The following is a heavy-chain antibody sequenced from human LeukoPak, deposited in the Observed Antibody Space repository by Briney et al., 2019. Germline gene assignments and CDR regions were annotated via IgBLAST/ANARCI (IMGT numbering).Heavy chain of an antibody. D-gene: IGHD6-19*01. CDR3: ARYTWGSGSDY. Sequence: NPSETLSLTCAVYGGSFSGYYWSWIRQPPGKGLEWIGEINHSGSTNYNPSLKSRVTISVDTSKNQFSLKLSSVTAADTAVYYCARYTWGSGSDYWGQGTLVTVSS. J-gene: IGHJ4*02. CDR2: INHSGST. CDR1: GGSFSGYY. V-gene: IGHV4-34*01.